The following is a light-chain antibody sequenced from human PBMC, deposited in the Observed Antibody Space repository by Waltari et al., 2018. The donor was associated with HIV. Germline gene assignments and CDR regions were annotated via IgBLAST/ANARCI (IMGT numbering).Light chain of an antibody. Sequence: WYQHHAGKAPKLIIFGVNQRPSGVPARFSGSKSGSTASLTISGLQAEDESHYYCCSYGRTYLFWIFGGGTQLTV. CDR3: CSYGRTYLFWI. V-gene: IGLV2-11*01. CDR2: GVN. J-gene: IGLJ2*01.